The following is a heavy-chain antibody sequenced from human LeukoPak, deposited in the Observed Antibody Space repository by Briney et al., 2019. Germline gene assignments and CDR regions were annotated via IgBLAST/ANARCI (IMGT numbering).Heavy chain of an antibody. J-gene: IGHJ3*02. CDR3: AITTYYYDSSGYSVGPGAFDI. CDR1: RFTFSNYW. CDR2: INQDGGER. Sequence: GGSLRLSCAGSRFTFSNYWMSWVRQAPGKGLEWVANINQDGGERYYVDSVKGRFTISRDNAKNSLYLQMNSLRAEDTAVYYCAITTYYYDSSGYSVGPGAFDIWGQGTMVTVSS. V-gene: IGHV3-7*03. D-gene: IGHD3-22*01.